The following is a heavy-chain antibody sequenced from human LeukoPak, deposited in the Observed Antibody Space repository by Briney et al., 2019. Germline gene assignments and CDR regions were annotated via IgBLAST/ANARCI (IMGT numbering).Heavy chain of an antibody. CDR1: GYTFTSYG. CDR3: ARDGRDPRRVDAFDI. CDR2: ISAYNGNT. D-gene: IGHD2-21*02. Sequence: ASVKVSCKASGYTFTSYGISWVRQAPGQGLEWMGWISAYNGNTNYAQKLQGRVTMTTDTSTSTAYMELRSLRSDDTAVYYCARDGRDPRRVDAFDIWGQGTMVTVSS. J-gene: IGHJ3*02. V-gene: IGHV1-18*01.